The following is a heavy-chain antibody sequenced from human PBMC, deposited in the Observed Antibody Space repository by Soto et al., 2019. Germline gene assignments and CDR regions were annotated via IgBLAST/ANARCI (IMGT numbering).Heavy chain of an antibody. Sequence: EVQLVESGGGLVQPGGSLRLSCAASGFTFSSYWMHWVRQAPGKGLVWVSRINSDGSSTSYADSVKGRFTISRDNAKNRLYLQMNCLRAEGTAVYYCASTPTYYDYWRGTQKYWYFALWGRGTLVTVSS. J-gene: IGHJ2*01. CDR1: GFTFSSYW. CDR2: INSDGSST. V-gene: IGHV3-74*01. D-gene: IGHD3-3*01. CDR3: ASTPTYYDYWRGTQKYWYFAL.